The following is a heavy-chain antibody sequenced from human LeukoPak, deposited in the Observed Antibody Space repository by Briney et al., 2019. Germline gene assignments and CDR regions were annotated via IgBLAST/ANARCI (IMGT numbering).Heavy chain of an antibody. CDR2: IYYTGRT. V-gene: IGHV4-61*01. Sequence: PSETLSLTCSASSGSVSSITHYWTWIRQPPGKGLEWIGYIYYTGRTNYNPSLKSRVTISVDTSKNQFSLKLSSVTAADTAVYYCARVEMATIFLDSWGQGTLVSVSS. J-gene: IGHJ4*02. D-gene: IGHD5-24*01. CDR3: ARVEMATIFLDS. CDR1: SGSVSSITHY.